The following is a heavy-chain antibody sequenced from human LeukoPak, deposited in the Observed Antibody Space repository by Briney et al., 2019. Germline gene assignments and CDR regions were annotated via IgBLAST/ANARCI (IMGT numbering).Heavy chain of an antibody. J-gene: IGHJ4*02. V-gene: IGHV3-66*01. CDR2: IYSGGYT. CDR3: AREYSSGGAFDY. Sequence: GGSLRLSCAASGFTVSNNYMSWVRQAPGKGLEWVSVIYSGGYTYYADSVKGRFTISRDNAKNSLYLQMNSLRAEDTAVYYCAREYSSGGAFDYWGQGTLVTVSS. CDR1: GFTVSNNY. D-gene: IGHD6-19*01.